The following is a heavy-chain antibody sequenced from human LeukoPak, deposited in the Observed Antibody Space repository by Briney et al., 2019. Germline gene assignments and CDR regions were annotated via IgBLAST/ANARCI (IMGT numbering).Heavy chain of an antibody. CDR3: ARPYCASTSCPTFEY. CDR2: ISSGSDTI. Sequence: GGSLRLSCAASGFAFSSYNMNWVRQAPGKGLELVSYISSGSDTIFYADSVKGRFTVSRDNAKNLLYLQMYSLRAEDTAVYYCARPYCASTSCPTFEYWGQGTLVTVSS. J-gene: IGHJ4*02. CDR1: GFAFSSYN. D-gene: IGHD2-2*01. V-gene: IGHV3-48*01.